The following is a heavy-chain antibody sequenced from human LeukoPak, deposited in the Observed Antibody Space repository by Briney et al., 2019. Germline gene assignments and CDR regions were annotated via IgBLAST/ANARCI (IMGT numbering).Heavy chain of an antibody. D-gene: IGHD2-2*02. CDR3: ARTCSSSSCYMVH. CDR2: ISVYNGNT. V-gene: IGHV1-18*01. Sequence: ASVKVSCKASGYTFANFGITWGRQAPGQGLEWMGWISVYNGNTNYAQNLQRRVTLTTDTSTSTAYMELRSLRSDDTALYYCARTCSSSSCYMVHWGQGTLVTVSS. J-gene: IGHJ4*02. CDR1: GYTFANFG.